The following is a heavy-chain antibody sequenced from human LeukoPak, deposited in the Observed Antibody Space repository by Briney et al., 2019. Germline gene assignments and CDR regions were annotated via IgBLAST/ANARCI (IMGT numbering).Heavy chain of an antibody. CDR2: IIPIFGTA. J-gene: IGHJ4*02. V-gene: IGHV1-69*13. CDR1: GYXFTGYY. Sequence: SVKVSCKASGYXFTGYYMHWVRQAPGQGLEWMGGIIPIFGTANYAQKFQGRVTITADESTSTAYMELSSLRSEDTAVYYCARDSSGYSYGLNFDYWGQGTLVTVSS. D-gene: IGHD5-18*01. CDR3: ARDSSGYSYGLNFDY.